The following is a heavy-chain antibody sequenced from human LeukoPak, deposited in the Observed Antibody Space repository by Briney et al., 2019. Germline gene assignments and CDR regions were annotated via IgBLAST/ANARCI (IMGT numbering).Heavy chain of an antibody. J-gene: IGHJ4*02. CDR2: ISGSGGRT. V-gene: IGHV3-23*01. CDR3: AKDPFRRDGYKSFDW. CDR1: GFIFTNYA. D-gene: IGHD5-24*01. Sequence: GGSLRLSCAPSGFIFTNYAMSWVRPAPGKGLEWVSAISGSGGRTFYADSVKGRFTISRDNSKNTLYLQMNSLRDEDTAVYYCAKDPFRRDGYKSFDWWGQGTLVTVSS.